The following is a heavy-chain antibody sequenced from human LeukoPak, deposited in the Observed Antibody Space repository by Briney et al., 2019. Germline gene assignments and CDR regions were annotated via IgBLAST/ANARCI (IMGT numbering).Heavy chain of an antibody. CDR3: ARGDKFSGDY. Sequence: GGSLRLSCAASGFTFSTYWMSWVRQAPGKGLEWVANIHQDGNEKYYVDSVKGRFTISRDNAKNSLYQQMNSLRAEDTAVYYCARGDKFSGDYWGQGTLVTVSS. V-gene: IGHV3-7*04. CDR2: IHQDGNEK. J-gene: IGHJ4*02. D-gene: IGHD2-15*01. CDR1: GFTFSTYW.